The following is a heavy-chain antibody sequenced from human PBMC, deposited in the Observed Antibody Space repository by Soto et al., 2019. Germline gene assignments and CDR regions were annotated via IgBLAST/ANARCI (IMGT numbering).Heavy chain of an antibody. CDR3: ARDRGDDYCSGGNCYGDY. D-gene: IGHD2-15*01. CDR2: ITPYNDNT. Sequence: QAQLVHAGAEVKKPGASVKVSCKASGYTFTSFGISWVRQAPGQGLEWMGWITPYNDNTYYAKKFLGRVPMTTATSTSTVDLELRSLTSDDTAVYYCARDRGDDYCSGGNCYGDYWGQGTLVTVSS. CDR1: GYTFTSFG. J-gene: IGHJ4*02. V-gene: IGHV1-18*01.